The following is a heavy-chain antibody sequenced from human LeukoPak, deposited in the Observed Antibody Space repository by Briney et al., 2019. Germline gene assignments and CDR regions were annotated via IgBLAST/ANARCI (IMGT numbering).Heavy chain of an antibody. CDR3: AKDLGFLWGAAGNPSNYMDV. J-gene: IGHJ6*03. D-gene: IGHD6-13*01. V-gene: IGHV3-48*03. Sequence: GGSLRLSCAASGFTFSSCEMNWVRQAPGKGLERVSYISSSGSTIYYADSVKGRFTISRDNAKNSLYLQMNSLRAEDTAVYYCAKDLGFLWGAAGNPSNYMDVWGKGTTVTVSS. CDR2: ISSSGSTI. CDR1: GFTFSSCE.